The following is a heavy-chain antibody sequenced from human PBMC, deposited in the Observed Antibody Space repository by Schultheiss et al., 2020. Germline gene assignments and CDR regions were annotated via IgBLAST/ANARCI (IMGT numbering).Heavy chain of an antibody. D-gene: IGHD1-1*01. CDR2: IKYDGSDI. V-gene: IGHV3-7*01. J-gene: IGHJ4*02. CDR3: ARDPPLDPTLFDY. CDR1: GFTFSDYW. Sequence: GGSLRLSCAASGFTFSDYWMTWIRQAPGGGLEWVATIKYDGSDIYYGDSMKGRVTISRDNAHNSVFLQMTSLRAEDTAVYYCARDPPLDPTLFDYWGQGTLVTVSS.